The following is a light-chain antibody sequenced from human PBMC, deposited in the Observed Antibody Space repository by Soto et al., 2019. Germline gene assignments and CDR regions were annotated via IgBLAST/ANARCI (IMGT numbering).Light chain of an antibody. Sequence: DIQMTQSPSTLSASVGDRVTITSRASQRIFNWLAWYQQKPGKAPKLLIQKASNLETGVPSRFSGSGSGTDFTLSISSLQPDDSATYYCQQYNSFYPTFGQGTKVDIK. J-gene: IGKJ2*01. CDR3: QQYNSFYPT. CDR1: QRIFNW. V-gene: IGKV1-5*03. CDR2: KAS.